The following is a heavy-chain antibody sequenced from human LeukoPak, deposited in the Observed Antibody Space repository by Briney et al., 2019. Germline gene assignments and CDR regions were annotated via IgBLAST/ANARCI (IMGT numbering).Heavy chain of an antibody. CDR2: ISGSGGST. V-gene: IGHV3-23*01. Sequence: GGSLRLSCAASGFTFSSYAMSWVRQAPGKGLEWVSSISGSGGSTYYADSVKGQFIISRDNAKNSLYLQMNSLRAEDTAYYYCARRYGPADGTLGDAFAIWGQGTMVTVSS. J-gene: IGHJ3*02. CDR3: ARRYGPADGTLGDAFAI. CDR1: GFTFSSYA. D-gene: IGHD6-13*01.